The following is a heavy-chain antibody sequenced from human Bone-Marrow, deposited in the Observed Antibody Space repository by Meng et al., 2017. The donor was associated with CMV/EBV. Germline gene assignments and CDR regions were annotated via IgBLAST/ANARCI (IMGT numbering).Heavy chain of an antibody. CDR2: IYHSGTT. Sequence: SETLSLTCTVSGGSISSSSYYWGWIRQPPGKGLEWIGSIYHSGTTFYNPSLKSRVTISVDTSKNQFSLKLNSVTAADTAVYYCARLYSGWSGWFDPWGQGTLVTVSS. CDR3: ARLYSGWSGWFDP. D-gene: IGHD6-19*01. J-gene: IGHJ5*02. CDR1: GGSISSSSYY. V-gene: IGHV4-39*07.